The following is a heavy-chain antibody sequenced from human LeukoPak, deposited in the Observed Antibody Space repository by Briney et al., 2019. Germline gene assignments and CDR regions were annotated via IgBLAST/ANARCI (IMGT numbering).Heavy chain of an antibody. V-gene: IGHV1-8*01. J-gene: IGHJ6*03. CDR3: ARVEQWLVQGYYYYMDV. CDR2: MNPNSGNT. CDR1: VYTFTSYD. Sequence: GASVKVSCKASVYTFTSYDINWVRQATGQGLEWMGWMNPNSGNTGYAQKFQGRVTMTRNTSISTAYMELSSLRSEDTAVYYCARVEQWLVQGYYYYMDVWGKGTTVTVSS. D-gene: IGHD6-19*01.